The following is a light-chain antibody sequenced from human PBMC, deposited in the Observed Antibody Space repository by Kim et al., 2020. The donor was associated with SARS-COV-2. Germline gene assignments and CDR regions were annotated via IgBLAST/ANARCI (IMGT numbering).Light chain of an antibody. CDR3: MQRIEFPWT. J-gene: IGKJ1*01. V-gene: IGKV2-40*01. CDR2: MLS. CDR1: QSVFDSAEGNTS. Sequence: ASISTRSSQSVFDSAEGNTSLDWFLRKPGQCPQRLIYMLSFRASGGPDRVSGSGSGTHFTLKISRVEAEDVGVYYCMQRIEFPWTFGQGTKVDIK.